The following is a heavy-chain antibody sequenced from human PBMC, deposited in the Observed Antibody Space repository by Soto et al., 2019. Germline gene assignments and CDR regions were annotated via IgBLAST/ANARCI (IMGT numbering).Heavy chain of an antibody. J-gene: IGHJ4*02. V-gene: IGHV3-74*01. Sequence: PGGSLRLSCAASGFSLSSYWMYWVRQTPGKGLVWVARIKDGGDETSYAESVKGRFTISRDISNNSVSLQMNSLRGEDTALYYYARGCTGRSCYSNLESWGQGTWGTASS. CDR2: IKDGGDET. CDR1: GFSLSSYW. D-gene: IGHD2-15*01. CDR3: ARGCTGRSCYSNLES.